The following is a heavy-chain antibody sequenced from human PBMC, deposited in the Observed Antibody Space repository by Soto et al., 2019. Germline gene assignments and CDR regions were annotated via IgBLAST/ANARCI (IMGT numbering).Heavy chain of an antibody. D-gene: IGHD3-10*01. J-gene: IGHJ4*02. CDR3: AVLLAGGGGDGN. CDR2: VHNGGTT. V-gene: IGHV4-61*08. Sequence: QVQLQESGPGLVKPSETLSLTCTVSGASVNSRDYHWSWIRQPPGRGLEWIGQVHNGGTTEFDSSSLKRRLTFSIDASKNQFSLKLNSVTAADTAIYYCAVLLAGGGGDGNWGQGTLVTVSS. CDR1: GASVNSRDYH.